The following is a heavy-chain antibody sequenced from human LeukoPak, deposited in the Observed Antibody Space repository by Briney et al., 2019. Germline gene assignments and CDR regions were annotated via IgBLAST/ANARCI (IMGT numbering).Heavy chain of an antibody. V-gene: IGHV1-69*01. CDR3: AREYCTNGVCSTGPEY. CDR2: IIPIFGTT. D-gene: IGHD2-8*01. Sequence: GSSVKVSCKASGATFSYYAISWVRQAPGQGLEWVGGIIPIFGTTNCAQKFQGRVTITADESTSTGYMELSSLRSEDTAVYFCAREYCTNGVCSTGPEYWGQGTLVTVSS. CDR1: GATFSYYA. J-gene: IGHJ4*02.